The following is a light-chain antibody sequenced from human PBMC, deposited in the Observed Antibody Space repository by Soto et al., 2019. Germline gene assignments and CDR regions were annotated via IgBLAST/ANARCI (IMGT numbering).Light chain of an antibody. Sequence: EIVMTQSPATLSVSPGERVTLSCRASQSISSNLAWYQQKPGQAPRLLFYGASTRATGIPARFSGSGSGTEFTLTISSLQSEDFAVYYCQQYNNWPGWAFGQGTKVEIK. CDR1: QSISSN. CDR3: QQYNNWPGWA. V-gene: IGKV3-15*01. J-gene: IGKJ1*01. CDR2: GAS.